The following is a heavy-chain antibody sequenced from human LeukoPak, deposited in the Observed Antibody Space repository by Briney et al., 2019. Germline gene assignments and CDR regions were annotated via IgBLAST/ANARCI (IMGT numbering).Heavy chain of an antibody. V-gene: IGHV3-30*18. CDR3: AKDYAYSYVDY. J-gene: IGHJ4*02. CDR1: GFTFSSYW. CDR2: ISYDGSNK. Sequence: PGGSLRLSCAGSGFTFSSYWMSWVRQAPGKGLEWVAVISYDGSNKYYADSVKGRFTISRDNSKNTLYLQMNSLRAEDTAVYYCAKDYAYSYVDYWGQGTLVTVSS. D-gene: IGHD5-18*01.